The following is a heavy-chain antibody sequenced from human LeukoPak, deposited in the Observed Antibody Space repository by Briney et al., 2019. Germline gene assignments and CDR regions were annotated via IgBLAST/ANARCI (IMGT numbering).Heavy chain of an antibody. CDR2: MSPDSGKT. CDR1: GYTFTGSY. D-gene: IGHD3-10*01. Sequence: ASVKVSCKASGYTFTGSYIHWVRQATGQGLEWMGWMSPDSGKTGYAQKFQGRVTMTRNTSISTAYLDLSSLTSEDTAVYYCARVSMRVRGARRFDPWGQGTLVTVSS. V-gene: IGHV1-8*02. J-gene: IGHJ5*02. CDR3: ARVSMRVRGARRFDP.